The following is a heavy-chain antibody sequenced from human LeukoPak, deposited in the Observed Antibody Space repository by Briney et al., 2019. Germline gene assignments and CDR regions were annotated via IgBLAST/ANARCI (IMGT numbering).Heavy chain of an antibody. Sequence: GGSLRLSCAASGFSLSNYAMSWVRQAPGQGLEWVSTISAALGTTYYADSVKGRFVISRDNSNNTLYLQMNSLGAADTAIYYCAKAPYPNDPFDMWGQGTLVTVSS. V-gene: IGHV3-23*01. CDR2: ISAALGTT. J-gene: IGHJ3*02. CDR3: AKAPYPNDPFDM. CDR1: GFSLSNYA.